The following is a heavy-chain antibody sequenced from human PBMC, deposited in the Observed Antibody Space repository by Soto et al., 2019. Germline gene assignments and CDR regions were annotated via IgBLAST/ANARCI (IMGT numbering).Heavy chain of an antibody. J-gene: IGHJ6*02. D-gene: IGHD2-21*02. CDR2: INPNSGGT. Sequence: SSVKVSCKASGYTFTGYYMPWVRQAPGQGLEWMGWINPNSGGTNYAQKFQGWVTMTRDTSISTAYMELSRLRSDDTAVYYCARCRGGGGDCYCYYGMDVWGQGTTVTVSS. CDR1: GYTFTGYY. V-gene: IGHV1-2*04. CDR3: ARCRGGGGDCYCYYGMDV.